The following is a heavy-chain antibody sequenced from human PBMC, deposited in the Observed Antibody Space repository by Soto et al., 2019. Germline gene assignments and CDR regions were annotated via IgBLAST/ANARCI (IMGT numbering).Heavy chain of an antibody. CDR3: PKDRGPRRQWVIDPLNN. D-gene: IGHD6-19*01. V-gene: IGHV3-30*18. Sequence: QVQLVESGGGVVQPGRSLRVSCAASGFTFSIYAMHWVRQAPGTGLEWVAVISYDGTKTYYADSVKGRLNISRDNSKNTVYLQRNSLRDEETAVNYGPKDRGPRRQWVIDPLNNWGQGTLAPVS. J-gene: IGHJ4*02. CDR2: ISYDGTKT. CDR1: GFTFSIYA.